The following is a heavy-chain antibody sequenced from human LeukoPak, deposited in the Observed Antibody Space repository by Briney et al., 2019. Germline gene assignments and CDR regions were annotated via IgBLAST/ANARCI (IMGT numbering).Heavy chain of an antibody. CDR1: GGSISSGGYS. V-gene: IGHV4-30-2*01. Sequence: SETLSLTCAVSGGSISSGGYSWSWIRQPPGKGLEWIGYIYHSGSTYYNPSLKSRVTISVDTSKNQFSLKLSSVTAADTAVYYCARGIVVVPAAIFRPPNWFDPWGQGTLVTVSS. CDR2: IYHSGST. D-gene: IGHD2-2*02. CDR3: ARGIVVVPAAIFRPPNWFDP. J-gene: IGHJ5*02.